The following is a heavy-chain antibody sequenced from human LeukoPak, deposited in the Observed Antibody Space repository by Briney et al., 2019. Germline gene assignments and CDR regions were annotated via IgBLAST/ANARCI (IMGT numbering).Heavy chain of an antibody. V-gene: IGHV3-7*03. D-gene: IGHD3-22*01. CDR1: GFTFSSYW. J-gene: IGHJ1*01. Sequence: QTGGSLRLSCAASGFTFSSYWMSWVRQAPGKGLEWVANIKQDGSEKYYVDSVKGRFTISRDNAKNSLYLQMNSLRAEDTAVYYCASCPTYYYDSSGYYYDQYFQHWGQGTLVTVSS. CDR2: IKQDGSEK. CDR3: ASCPTYYYDSSGYYYDQYFQH.